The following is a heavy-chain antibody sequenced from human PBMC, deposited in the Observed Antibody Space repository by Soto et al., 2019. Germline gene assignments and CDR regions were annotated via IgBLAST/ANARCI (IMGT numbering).Heavy chain of an antibody. Sequence: ASVKVSCKASGYSFTSYYIHWVRQAPGQGLEWMGIINPSGGITNYAQKFQARVPITRDTSTFTVYMDLSRLRSEDTAVYYCARGQGRSHYDSSFYYYYGLDVWGQGTTVTVSS. CDR3: ARGQGRSHYDSSFYYYYGLDV. V-gene: IGHV1-46*01. D-gene: IGHD3-22*01. J-gene: IGHJ6*02. CDR1: GYSFTSYY. CDR2: INPSGGIT.